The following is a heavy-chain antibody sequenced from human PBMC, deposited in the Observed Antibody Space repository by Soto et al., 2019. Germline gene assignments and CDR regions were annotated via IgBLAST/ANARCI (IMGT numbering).Heavy chain of an antibody. CDR1: GYSFPAFY. Sequence: QVQLVQSAAEEERPGASVKVSCQISGYSFPAFYIHWVPQAPGQGLEWVGWFNPKTGGANSAQKFQGRVTMTRATSITTVYMDLSGLTSDDTAVYYCARASAAATSGVDYWGQGTLVTVSS. J-gene: IGHJ4*02. CDR3: ARASAAATSGVDY. CDR2: FNPKTGGA. V-gene: IGHV1-2*02. D-gene: IGHD6-25*01.